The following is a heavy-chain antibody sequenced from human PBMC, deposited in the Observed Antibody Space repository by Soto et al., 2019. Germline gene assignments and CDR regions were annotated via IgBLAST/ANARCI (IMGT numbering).Heavy chain of an antibody. CDR1: GFPLSTYG. Sequence: EVQLLESGGGLVQPGGSLRLSCAASGFPLSTYGMTWVRQAPGKGLEWVSAITGTGGNTYYVDSVKGRFTSSRDNSKNILYLQMNSLRVEYTAVYYCARILGYWYGLDVWGQGTTVTVSS. CDR3: ARILGYWYGLDV. CDR2: ITGTGGNT. J-gene: IGHJ6*02. V-gene: IGHV3-23*01.